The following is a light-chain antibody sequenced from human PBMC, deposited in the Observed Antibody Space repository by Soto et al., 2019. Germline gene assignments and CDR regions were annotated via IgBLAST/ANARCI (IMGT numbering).Light chain of an antibody. CDR2: GAS. Sequence: EIVVTQSPATLSVSPGERATLSCRASQSVSSNLAWYQQKPGQAPRLLIYGASTRATGIPARFSGSGSGTEFTLTISSLQSEDFAVYYCQKYIDWPPKWTFGQGTKVEI. CDR3: QKYIDWPPKWT. J-gene: IGKJ1*01. V-gene: IGKV3-15*01. CDR1: QSVSSN.